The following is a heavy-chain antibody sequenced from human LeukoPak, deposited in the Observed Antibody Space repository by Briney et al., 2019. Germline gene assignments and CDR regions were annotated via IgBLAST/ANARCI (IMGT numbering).Heavy chain of an antibody. D-gene: IGHD5-24*01. CDR3: ARSKRGDGYNNYTPHYFDY. J-gene: IGHJ4*02. Sequence: SVKVSCKASGGTFSSHAISWVRQAPGQGLEWMGRIIPIFGTANYAQKFQGRVTITTDESTSTAYMELSSLRSEDTAVYYCARSKRGDGYNNYTPHYFDYWGQGTLVTVSS. CDR2: IIPIFGTA. V-gene: IGHV1-69*05. CDR1: GGTFSSHA.